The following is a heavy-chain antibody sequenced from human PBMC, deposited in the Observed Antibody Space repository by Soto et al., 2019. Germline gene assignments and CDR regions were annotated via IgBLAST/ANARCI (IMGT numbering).Heavy chain of an antibody. CDR3: ARDGVGGGDCSGGSCPDY. D-gene: IGHD2-15*01. CDR1: GYTFTSYY. J-gene: IGHJ4*02. CDR2: INPSGGST. V-gene: IGHV1-46*01. Sequence: GASVKVSCKASGYTFTSYYIHWVRQAPGQGLEWMGIINPSGGSTSYTQKFQGRVTMTRDTSTSTVYMELSSLRSEDTAMYYCARDGVGGGDCSGGSCPDYWGRGTLVTVSS.